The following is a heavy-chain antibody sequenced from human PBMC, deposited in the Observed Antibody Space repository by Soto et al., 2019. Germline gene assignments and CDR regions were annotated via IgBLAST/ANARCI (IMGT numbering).Heavy chain of an antibody. J-gene: IGHJ4*02. CDR3: TRSRGYCSGGSCFPFDY. V-gene: IGHV3-7*01. CDR2: INKDGSEK. Sequence: PGGSLSLSCAASGFSFNAYWMTWVRQAPGKGLEWVANINKDGSEKFYVDSVKGRFTISRDNAKNSLFLQMNSLRAEDTAIYYCTRSRGYCSGGSCFPFDYWGQGALVTVSS. D-gene: IGHD2-15*01. CDR1: GFSFNAYW.